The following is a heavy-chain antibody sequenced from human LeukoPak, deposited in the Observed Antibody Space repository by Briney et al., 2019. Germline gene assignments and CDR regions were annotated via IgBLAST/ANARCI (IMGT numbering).Heavy chain of an antibody. CDR1: GFIFSNAW. Sequence: PGRSLRLSCAASGFIFSNAWMSWVRRAPGKGLEWVVHIKSKTNGGTTDYAAPVKGRFTISRDDSKNTLYLQMNSLKTEDTAVYYCTTLYRFDPWGQGTLVTVSS. V-gene: IGHV3-15*01. D-gene: IGHD2-2*02. CDR3: TTLYRFDP. J-gene: IGHJ5*02. CDR2: IKSKTNGGTT.